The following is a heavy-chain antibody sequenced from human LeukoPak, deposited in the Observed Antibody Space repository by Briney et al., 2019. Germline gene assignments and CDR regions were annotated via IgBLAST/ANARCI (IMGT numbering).Heavy chain of an antibody. V-gene: IGHV3-30*03. Sequence: GRSLRLSCAASGFTFSSYGMHWVRQAPGKGLEWVAVISYDGSNKYYADSVKGRFTISRDNSKNTLFLQMDSLATEDTAVYFCARVDWEGSGTYYFDSWGQGTLVTVSS. CDR3: ARVDWEGSGTYYFDS. CDR2: ISYDGSNK. CDR1: GFTFSSYG. D-gene: IGHD1-26*01. J-gene: IGHJ4*02.